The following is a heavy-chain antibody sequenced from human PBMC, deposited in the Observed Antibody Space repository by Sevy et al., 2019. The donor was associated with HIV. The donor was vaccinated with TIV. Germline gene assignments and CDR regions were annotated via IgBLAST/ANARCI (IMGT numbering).Heavy chain of an antibody. CDR1: GKTLSQLS. Sequence: ASVKVSCKVSGKTLSQLSMHWVRQAPGKGLEWLGTFDPEDGETRYAQKLQGRVTMTEDTSTDTAYMEPRSLRSEDTALYYCATTKDYYESSGSPFDYWGQGTLVTVSS. D-gene: IGHD3-22*01. J-gene: IGHJ4*02. V-gene: IGHV1-24*01. CDR3: ATTKDYYESSGSPFDY. CDR2: FDPEDGET.